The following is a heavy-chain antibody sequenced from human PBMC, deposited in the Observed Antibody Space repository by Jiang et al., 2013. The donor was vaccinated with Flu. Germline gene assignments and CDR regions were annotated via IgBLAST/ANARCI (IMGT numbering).Heavy chain of an antibody. V-gene: IGHV3-30*18. CDR3: AKDEGLGYYDSSGTNGGPFDY. Sequence: VQLVESGGGVVQPGRSLRLSCAASGFTFYGMHWVRQAPGKGLEWVAVISYDGSNKYYADSVKGRFTISRDNSKNTLYLQMNSLRAEDTAVYYCAKDEGLGYYDSSGTNGGPFDYWAREPWSPSPQ. D-gene: IGHD3-22*01. J-gene: IGHJ4*02. CDR2: ISYDGSNK. CDR1: GFTFYG.